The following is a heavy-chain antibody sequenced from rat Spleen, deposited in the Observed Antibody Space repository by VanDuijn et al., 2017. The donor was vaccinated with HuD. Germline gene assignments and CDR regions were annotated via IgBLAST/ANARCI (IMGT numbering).Heavy chain of an antibody. J-gene: IGHJ3*01. CDR2: INSAGST. Sequence: EVQLQESGPGLVKPSQSLSLTCSVTAYSITSSHRWSWIRKFPGNKLEWMGYINSAGSTNYNPSLKSPISITRDTSKNQFFLQVNSVTAEDTATYYCARGYYDGTQGFAYWGQGTLVTVSS. CDR1: AYSITSSHR. V-gene: IGHV3-3*01. D-gene: IGHD1-12*02. CDR3: ARGYYDGTQGFAY.